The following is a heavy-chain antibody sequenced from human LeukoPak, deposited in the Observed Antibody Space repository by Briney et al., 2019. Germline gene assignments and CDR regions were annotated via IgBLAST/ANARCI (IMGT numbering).Heavy chain of an antibody. CDR2: ISPSGGST. J-gene: IGHJ3*02. CDR1: GYTFTSNY. CDR3: ARSVQSAFDI. V-gene: IGHV1-46*01. Sequence: GASVKVSCKAFGYTFTSNYMHWVRQAPGQGPEWMGVISPSGGSTTYAQKFQGRVTMTTDTSTSTAYMELRSLRSDDTAVYYCARSVQSAFDIWGQGTMVTVSS.